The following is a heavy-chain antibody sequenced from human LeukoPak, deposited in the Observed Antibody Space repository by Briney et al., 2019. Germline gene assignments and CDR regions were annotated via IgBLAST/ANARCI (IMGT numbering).Heavy chain of an antibody. CDR1: GGTFSSYA. Sequence: GASAKVSCKASGGTFSSYAISWVRQAPGQGLEWMGGIIPIFGTANYAQKFQGRVTITADESTSTAYMELSSLRSEDTAVYYCASRSQRSHDYGDYEYYYYGMDVWGQGTLVTVSS. V-gene: IGHV1-69*13. D-gene: IGHD4-17*01. J-gene: IGHJ6*02. CDR3: ASRSQRSHDYGDYEYYYYGMDV. CDR2: IIPIFGTA.